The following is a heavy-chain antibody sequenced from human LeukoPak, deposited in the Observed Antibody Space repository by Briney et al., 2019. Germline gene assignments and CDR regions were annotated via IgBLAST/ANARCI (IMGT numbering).Heavy chain of an antibody. CDR3: ASEDEIVGATRGAFDI. D-gene: IGHD1-26*01. V-gene: IGHV3-11*01. J-gene: IGHJ3*02. Sequence: PGGSLRLSCAASGFTFSDYYMSWIRQAPGKGLEWVSYISSSGSTIYYADSVKGRFTISRDNAKNSLYLQMNSLRAEDTAVYYCASEDEIVGATRGAFDIWGQGTMVTVSS. CDR2: ISSSGSTI. CDR1: GFTFSDYY.